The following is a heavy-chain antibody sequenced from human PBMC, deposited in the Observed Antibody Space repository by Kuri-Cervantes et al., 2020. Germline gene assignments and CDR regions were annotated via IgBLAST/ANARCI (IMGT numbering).Heavy chain of an antibody. J-gene: IGHJ4*02. CDR2: INTNTGNP. CDR3: ARVGFTMVRGVDLDY. CDR1: GYTFTSYY. D-gene: IGHD3-10*01. V-gene: IGHV7-4-1*02. Sequence: ASVKVSCKASGYTFTSYYMHWVRQAPGRGLEWMGWINTNTGNPTYAQGFTGRFVFSLDTSVSTAYLQISSLKAEDTAAYYCARVGFTMVRGVDLDYWGQGTLVTVSS.